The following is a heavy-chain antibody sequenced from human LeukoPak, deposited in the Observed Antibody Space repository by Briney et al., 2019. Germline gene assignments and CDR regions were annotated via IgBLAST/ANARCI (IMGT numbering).Heavy chain of an antibody. CDR1: GFSFESRA. V-gene: IGHV3-23*01. Sequence: GGSLRLSCAASGFSFESRAVSWVRQAPGKGLEWVSCMSKTGDLIYYADSVRGRFTISRDNSKNTLYLQMNSLRAEDTAVYYCARVDSSGWYESDYWGQGTLVTVSS. CDR3: ARVDSSGWYESDY. CDR2: MSKTGDLI. J-gene: IGHJ4*02. D-gene: IGHD6-19*01.